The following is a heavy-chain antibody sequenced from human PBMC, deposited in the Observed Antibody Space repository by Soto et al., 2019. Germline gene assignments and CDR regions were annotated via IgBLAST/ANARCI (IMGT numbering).Heavy chain of an antibody. Sequence: QAPGQGLEWMGWISAYNGNTHYAQNLQGRVTMTTDTSTSTAYMELRSLRSDDTAVYYGARGGVAGNFDYWGQGALVTVSS. D-gene: IGHD6-19*01. CDR3: ARGGVAGNFDY. CDR2: ISAYNGNT. V-gene: IGHV1-18*01. J-gene: IGHJ4*02.